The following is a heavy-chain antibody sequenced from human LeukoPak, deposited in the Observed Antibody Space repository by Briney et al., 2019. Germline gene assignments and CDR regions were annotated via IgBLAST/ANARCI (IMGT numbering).Heavy chain of an antibody. J-gene: IGHJ5*02. CDR1: GGSISSTSYY. Sequence: SETLSLTCTVSGGSISSTSYYWGWIRQPPGKGLEWIGSMYYSGGSTDYNPSLKSRVTISADTSKNQFSLKLRSVTAADTAVYYSARHRAYCSGSKCYSVWFDPWGQGTLVTVSS. CDR2: MYYSGGST. CDR3: ARHRAYCSGSKCYSVWFDP. V-gene: IGHV4-39*01. D-gene: IGHD2-15*01.